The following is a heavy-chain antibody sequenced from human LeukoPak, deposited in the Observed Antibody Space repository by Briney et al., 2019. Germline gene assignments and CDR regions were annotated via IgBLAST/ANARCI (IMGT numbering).Heavy chain of an antibody. V-gene: IGHV3-48*03. CDR3: AELGITMIGGV. D-gene: IGHD3-10*02. CDR2: ISSSGSTI. Sequence: GGSLRLSCAASGFTSSSYEMNWVRQAPGKGLEWVSFISSSGSTIYYADSVKGRFTISRDNAKNSLYLQMNSLRAEDTAVYYCAELGITMIGGVWGKGTTVTISS. J-gene: IGHJ6*04. CDR1: GFTSSSYE.